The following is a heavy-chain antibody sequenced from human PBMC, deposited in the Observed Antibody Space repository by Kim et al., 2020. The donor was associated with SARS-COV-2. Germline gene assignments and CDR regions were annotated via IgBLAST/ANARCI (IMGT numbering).Heavy chain of an antibody. J-gene: IGHJ4*02. CDR2: ISAYNGNT. D-gene: IGHD3-22*01. V-gene: IGHV1-18*01. CDR1: GYTFTSYG. Sequence: ASVKVSCKASGYTFTSYGISWVRQAPGQGLEWMGWISAYNGNTNYAQKLQGRVTMTTDTSTSTAYMELRSLRSDDTAVYYCARVYDSSGYYYVERPLNVDYWGQGTLVTVSS. CDR3: ARVYDSSGYYYVERPLNVDY.